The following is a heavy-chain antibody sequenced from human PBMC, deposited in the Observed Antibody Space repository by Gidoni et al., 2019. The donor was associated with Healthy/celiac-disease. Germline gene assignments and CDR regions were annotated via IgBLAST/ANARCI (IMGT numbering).Heavy chain of an antibody. D-gene: IGHD3-3*01. CDR1: GFTFSSYW. V-gene: IGHV3-7*01. CDR3: ARTGPYYDFWSGYPLLLDY. Sequence: EVQLVESGGGLVQPGGSLRLSCAASGFTFSSYWMSWVRQAPGKGLEWVANIKQDGSEKYYVDSVKGRFTISRDNAKNSLYLQMNSLRAEDTAVYYCARTGPYYDFWSGYPLLLDYWGQGTLVTVSS. J-gene: IGHJ4*02. CDR2: IKQDGSEK.